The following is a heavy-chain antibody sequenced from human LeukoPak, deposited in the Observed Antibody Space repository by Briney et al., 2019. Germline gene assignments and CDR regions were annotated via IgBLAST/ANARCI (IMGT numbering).Heavy chain of an antibody. CDR1: GFTFSSYA. D-gene: IGHD6-13*01. V-gene: IGHV3-23*01. J-gene: IGHJ3*02. CDR2: ISGSGGST. CDR3: AIRERYSSSPNFGAFDI. Sequence: GGSLRLSCAASGFTFSSYAMSWVRQAPGKGLEWVSAISGSGGSTYYADPVKGRFTISRDNSKNTLYLQMNSLRAEDTAVYYCAIRERYSSSPNFGAFDIWGQGTMVTVSS.